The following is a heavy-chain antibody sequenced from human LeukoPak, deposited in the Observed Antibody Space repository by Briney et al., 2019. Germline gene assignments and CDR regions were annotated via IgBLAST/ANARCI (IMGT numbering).Heavy chain of an antibody. D-gene: IGHD6-19*01. CDR2: SGST. J-gene: IGHJ4*02. V-gene: IGHV4-38-2*02. Sequence: SETLSLTCTVSGYSISSGYYWGWIRQPPGKGLEWIGSGSTYYNPSLKSRVTISVDTSKNQFSPQLNFVTPEDTAVYYCAREVAGTYAFDYWGQGTLVTVSS. CDR1: GYSISSGYY. CDR3: AREVAGTYAFDY.